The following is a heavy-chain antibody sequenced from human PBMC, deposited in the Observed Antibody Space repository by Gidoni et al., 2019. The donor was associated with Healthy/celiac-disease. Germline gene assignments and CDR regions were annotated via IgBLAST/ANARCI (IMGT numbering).Heavy chain of an antibody. J-gene: IGHJ4*02. CDR3: ARQQLSYDSSGPLSY. D-gene: IGHD3-22*01. Sequence: EVQLVQSGAEVKTPGESLKISCKGSGYSFTSYWIGWVRQMPGKGLEWMGIIYPGDSDTRYSPSFQGQVTISADKSISTAYLQWSSLKASDTAMYYCARQQLSYDSSGPLSYWGQGTLVTVSS. CDR1: GYSFTSYW. CDR2: IYPGDSDT. V-gene: IGHV5-51*01.